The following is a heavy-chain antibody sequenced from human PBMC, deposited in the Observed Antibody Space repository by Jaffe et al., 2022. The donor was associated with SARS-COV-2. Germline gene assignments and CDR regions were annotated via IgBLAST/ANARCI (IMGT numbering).Heavy chain of an antibody. CDR2: IYYSGST. Sequence: QLQLQESGPGLVKPSETLSLTCTVSGGSISSSSYYWGWIRQPPGKGLEWIGSIYYSGSTYYNPSLKSRVTISVDTSKNQFSLKLSSVTAADTAVYYCARLDFILEWFDYWGQGTLVTVSS. V-gene: IGHV4-39*01. CDR1: GGSISSSSYY. J-gene: IGHJ4*02. CDR3: ARLDFILEWFDY. D-gene: IGHD3-3*01.